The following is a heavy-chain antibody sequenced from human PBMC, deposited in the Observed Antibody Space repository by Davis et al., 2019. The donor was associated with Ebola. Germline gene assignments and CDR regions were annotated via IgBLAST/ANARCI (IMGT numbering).Heavy chain of an antibody. CDR1: GFTFSSYS. Sequence: GESLKISCAASGFTFSSYSMNWVRQAPGKGLEWVSYISSSSSTIYYADSVKGRFTISRDNAKNSLYLQMNSLRDEDTAVYYCARGGRSCSSTSCPSGYWGQGTLVTVSS. D-gene: IGHD2-2*01. CDR3: ARGGRSCSSTSCPSGY. V-gene: IGHV3-48*02. J-gene: IGHJ4*02. CDR2: ISSSSSTI.